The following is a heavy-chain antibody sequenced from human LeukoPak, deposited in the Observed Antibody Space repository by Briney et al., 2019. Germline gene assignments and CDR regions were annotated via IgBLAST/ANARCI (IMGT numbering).Heavy chain of an antibody. CDR2: IYHSGST. D-gene: IGHD6-19*01. CDR3: ARDRFVFGSSGHWFDP. V-gene: IGHV4-30-2*01. J-gene: IGHJ5*02. Sequence: PSETLSLTCTVSGGSISSGGYSWGWIRQPPGKGLEWIGYIYHSGSTYYNPSLKSRVTISVDRSKNQFSLKLSSVTAADTALYYCARDRFVFGSSGHWFDPWGQGTLVTVSS. CDR1: GGSISSGGYS.